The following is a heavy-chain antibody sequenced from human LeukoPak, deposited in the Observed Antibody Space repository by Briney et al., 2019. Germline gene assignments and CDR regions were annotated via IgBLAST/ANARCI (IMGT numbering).Heavy chain of an antibody. CDR3: VRDGSFDI. D-gene: IGHD3-10*01. CDR1: GYTFTGYY. V-gene: IGHV1-2*02. CDR2: ISPNGGGT. Sequence: ASVTVSCKTSGYTFTGYYIHWVRQAPGQGPEWMGWISPNGGGTNYAQKFQDRVSMTRDTSINTAYMELSRLRSDDTAVYYCVRDGSFDIWGQGTMVTVSS. J-gene: IGHJ3*02.